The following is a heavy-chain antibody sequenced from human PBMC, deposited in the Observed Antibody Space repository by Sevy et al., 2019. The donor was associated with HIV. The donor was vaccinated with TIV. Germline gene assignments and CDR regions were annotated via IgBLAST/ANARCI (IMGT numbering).Heavy chain of an antibody. Sequence: GGSLRLSCTASGFTFSSYEMNWVRQAPGKGLEWVANINQDGSEKYYVDSVKGRFTISRDNTKNSLYLQMNSLRAEDTAVYYCARDAYYDFWSGYYYYFDYWGQGTLVTVSS. V-gene: IGHV3-7*03. CDR2: INQDGSEK. D-gene: IGHD3-3*01. CDR1: GFTFSSYE. CDR3: ARDAYYDFWSGYYYYFDY. J-gene: IGHJ4*02.